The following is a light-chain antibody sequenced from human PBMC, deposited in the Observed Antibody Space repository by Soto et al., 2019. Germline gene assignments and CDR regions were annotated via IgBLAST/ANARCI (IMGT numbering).Light chain of an antibody. CDR2: AIS. J-gene: IGLJ1*01. V-gene: IGLV2-14*01. CDR3: GSYTTSSNYV. Sequence: HSVLTQPASVSGAPGQSITTSGTGTSSDVGAYNYVSWYQQHPGKAPKLMIYAISHRPSGVSHRFSGSQSGNTASLTLSGLQAEDEADYYCGSYTTSSNYVFGTGTKVTVL. CDR1: SSDVGAYNY.